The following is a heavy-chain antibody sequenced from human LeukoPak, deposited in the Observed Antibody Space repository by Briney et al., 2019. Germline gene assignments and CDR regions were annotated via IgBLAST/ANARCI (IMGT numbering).Heavy chain of an antibody. CDR2: IIPIFGTA. D-gene: IGHD3-22*01. CDR1: GGTFSSYA. CDR3: ARSYYDSSGFDY. J-gene: IGHJ4*02. V-gene: IGHV1-69*05. Sequence: AASVKVSCKASGGTFSSYAISWVRQAPGQGPEWMGGIIPIFGTANYAQKFQGRVTITTDESTSTAYMELSSLRSEDTAVYYCARSYYDSSGFDYWGQGTLVTVSS.